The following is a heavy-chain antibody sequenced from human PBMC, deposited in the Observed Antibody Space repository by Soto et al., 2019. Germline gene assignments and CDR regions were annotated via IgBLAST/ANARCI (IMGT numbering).Heavy chain of an antibody. CDR1: GYSISSGSY. V-gene: IGHV4-38-2*02. CDR3: ARVHVMVVAGSTFDY. Sequence: SETLSLTCTVSGYSISSGSYGAWIRQPPGKGPEWIASIYHGGTTFYNPSLKSRITISLDTSNNQFSLKLTSVTAADTAVYYCARVHVMVVAGSTFDYWGHGTLVTVSS. J-gene: IGHJ4*01. D-gene: IGHD6-19*01. CDR2: IYHGGTT.